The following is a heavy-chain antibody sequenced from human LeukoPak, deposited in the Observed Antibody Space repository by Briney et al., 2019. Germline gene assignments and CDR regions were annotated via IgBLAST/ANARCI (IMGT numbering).Heavy chain of an antibody. J-gene: IGHJ4*02. Sequence: GGSLRLSCAVSGFTFKNYRMNWVRQAPGKGLEWVSNIKQDGSEKYYVDSVKGRFTISRDNAKNTLYLQMNSLRAEDTAVYYCARGRQWLTKGSFDYWGQGTLVTVSS. CDR2: IKQDGSEK. V-gene: IGHV3-7*03. CDR1: GFTFKNYR. D-gene: IGHD6-19*01. CDR3: ARGRQWLTKGSFDY.